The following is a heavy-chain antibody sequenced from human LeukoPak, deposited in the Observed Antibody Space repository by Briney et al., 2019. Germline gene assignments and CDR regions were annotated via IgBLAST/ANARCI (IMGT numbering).Heavy chain of an antibody. D-gene: IGHD1-26*01. CDR1: GFTFSSNY. CDR2: IYSGGST. CDR3: ARSWELLHFDY. Sequence: GSLRLSCAASGFTFSSNYMSWVRQAPGKGLEWVSVIYSGGSTYYADSVKGRFTISRDNSKNTLYLQMNSLRAEDTAVYYCARSWELLHFDYWGQGTLVTVSS. V-gene: IGHV3-53*01. J-gene: IGHJ4*02.